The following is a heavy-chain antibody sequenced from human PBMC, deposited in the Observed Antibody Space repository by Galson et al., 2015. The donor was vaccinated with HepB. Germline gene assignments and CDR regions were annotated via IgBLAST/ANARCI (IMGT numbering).Heavy chain of an antibody. Sequence: SVKVSCKASGYTFTSYAMHWVRQAPGQRLEWMGWINAGNGNTKYSQKFQGRVTITRDTSASTAYMELSSLRSEDTAVYYCARISCSSTSCYGGRDYFDYWGQGTLVTVSS. CDR2: INAGNGNT. D-gene: IGHD2-2*01. CDR3: ARISCSSTSCYGGRDYFDY. CDR1: GYTFTSYA. J-gene: IGHJ4*02. V-gene: IGHV1-3*01.